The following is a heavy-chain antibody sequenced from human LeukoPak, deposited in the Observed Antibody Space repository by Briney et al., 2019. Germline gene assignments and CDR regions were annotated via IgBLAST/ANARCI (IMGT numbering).Heavy chain of an antibody. CDR3: AKASIAGAIGVLDY. V-gene: IGHV3-7*01. D-gene: IGHD1-26*01. CDR2: INQDGSGK. CDR1: GFTFNNYW. Sequence: GGSLRLSCAAFGFTFNNYWMSWVRQAPGKGLEWMANINQDGSGKHYVDSVKGRFTISRDNAKNSLYLQMNSLRAEDTAVYFCAKASIAGAIGVLDYWGQGTLVTVSS. J-gene: IGHJ4*02.